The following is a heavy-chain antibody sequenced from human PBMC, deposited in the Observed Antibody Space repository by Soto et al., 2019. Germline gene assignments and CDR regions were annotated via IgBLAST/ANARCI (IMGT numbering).Heavy chain of an antibody. CDR2: ISPIFGTA. CDR3: ARRGDYCTNGGCWYYLDY. V-gene: IGHV1-69*01. Sequence: QVQLVQSGAEVKKPGSSVKVSCKASGGTFSSYAISWVRQAPGQGLEWMGGISPIFGTANYAQKFQGRVTITADEATSTAYMELSSLRSEDTAVYYCARRGDYCTNGGCWYYLDYWGQGTLVTVSS. CDR1: GGTFSSYA. J-gene: IGHJ4*02. D-gene: IGHD2-8*01.